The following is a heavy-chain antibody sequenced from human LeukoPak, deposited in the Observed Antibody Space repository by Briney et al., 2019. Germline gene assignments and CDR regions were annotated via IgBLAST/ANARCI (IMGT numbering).Heavy chain of an antibody. J-gene: IGHJ6*04. V-gene: IGHV3-21*01. CDR1: GFTFSSYS. D-gene: IGHD6-19*01. CDR2: ISSSSSYI. CDR3: ARDTYSSGWSPHYYYGMDV. Sequence: GGSLRLSCAASGFTFSSYSMNWVRQAPGKGLEWVSSISSSSSYIYYADSVKGRFTISRDNAKNSLYLQMNSLRAEDTAVYYCARDTYSSGWSPHYYYGMDVWGKGTTVTVSS.